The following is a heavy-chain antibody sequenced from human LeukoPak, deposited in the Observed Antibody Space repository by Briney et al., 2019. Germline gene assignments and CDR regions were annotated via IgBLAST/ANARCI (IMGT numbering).Heavy chain of an antibody. Sequence: PGGSLRLSCAASGFIVSNSYMNWVRQAPGEGLEWVSVIYTGGDTYYADSVKGRFTISRDTSKNTLYLQMNSLRAEDTAVYYCAREERYYFNYWGQGTLVTVSS. CDR2: IYTGGDT. V-gene: IGHV3-53*01. CDR3: AREERYYFNY. J-gene: IGHJ4*02. D-gene: IGHD1-1*01. CDR1: GFIVSNSY.